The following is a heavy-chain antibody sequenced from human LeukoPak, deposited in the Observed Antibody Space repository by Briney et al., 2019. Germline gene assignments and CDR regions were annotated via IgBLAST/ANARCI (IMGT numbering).Heavy chain of an antibody. V-gene: IGHV4-34*01. J-gene: IGHJ3*02. Sequence: SETLSLTCTVSGGSISSYYWSWIRQPPGRGLEWIGEINHGESTDYNPSLKSRVTISVDRSKNQFSLKLSSVTAADTAVYYCARAKLGGAFDIWGQGTMVTVSS. D-gene: IGHD2-15*01. CDR2: INHGEST. CDR3: ARAKLGGAFDI. CDR1: GGSISSYY.